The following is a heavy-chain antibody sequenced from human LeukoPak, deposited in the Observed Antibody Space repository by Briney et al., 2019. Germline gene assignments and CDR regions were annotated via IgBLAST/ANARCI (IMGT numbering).Heavy chain of an antibody. CDR1: GYTFTSYD. CDR3: ATVGIAARHGDY. D-gene: IGHD6-6*01. CDR2: IIPILGIA. V-gene: IGHV1-69*04. Sequence: ASVKVSCKASGYTFTSYDINWVRQAPGQGLEWMGRIIPILGIANYAQKFQGRVTITADKSTSTAYMELSSLRSEDTAVYYCATVGIAARHGDYWGQGTLVTVSS. J-gene: IGHJ4*02.